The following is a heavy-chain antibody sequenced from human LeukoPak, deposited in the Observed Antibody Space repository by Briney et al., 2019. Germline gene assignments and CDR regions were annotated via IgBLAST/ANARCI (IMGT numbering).Heavy chain of an antibody. CDR3: AKTTTVTSTAPYYFDY. CDR1: GFTLSSYA. D-gene: IGHD4-17*01. Sequence: GGSLRLSCAASGFTLSSYAMSWVRQAPGKGLEWVSAISGSGGSTYYADSVKGRFTISRDNSKNTLYLQMNSLRAEDTAVYYCAKTTTVTSTAPYYFDYWGQGTLVTVSS. CDR2: ISGSGGST. J-gene: IGHJ4*02. V-gene: IGHV3-23*01.